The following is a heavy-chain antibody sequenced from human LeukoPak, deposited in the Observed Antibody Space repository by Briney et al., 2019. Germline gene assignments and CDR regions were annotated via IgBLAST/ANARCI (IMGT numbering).Heavy chain of an antibody. CDR2: ISGSGGST. J-gene: IGHJ3*02. CDR3: AAGYYDSSGYGTAFDI. D-gene: IGHD3-22*01. CDR1: GFTFSSYV. V-gene: IGHV3-23*01. Sequence: GGSLRLSCAASGFTFSSYVMSWVRQAPGKGLEWVSAISGSGGSTYYADSVKGRFTISRDNSKNTLYLQMNSLRAEDTAVYYCAAGYYDSSGYGTAFDIWGQGTMVTVSS.